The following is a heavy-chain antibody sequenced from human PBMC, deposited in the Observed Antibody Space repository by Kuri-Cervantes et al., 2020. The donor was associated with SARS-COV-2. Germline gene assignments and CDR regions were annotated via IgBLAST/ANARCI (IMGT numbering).Heavy chain of an antibody. Sequence: KVSCKASGYTFATYWIGWVRQMPGKGLEWMGIIYPGDSETRYSPSFQGQVTMSVDKSISTAYLQWTSLKASDTAMYYCGRQGGNVYFDFWGQGTLVTVSS. CDR1: GYTFATYW. J-gene: IGHJ4*01. CDR3: GRQGGNVYFDF. CDR2: IYPGDSET. V-gene: IGHV5-51*01. D-gene: IGHD4-23*01.